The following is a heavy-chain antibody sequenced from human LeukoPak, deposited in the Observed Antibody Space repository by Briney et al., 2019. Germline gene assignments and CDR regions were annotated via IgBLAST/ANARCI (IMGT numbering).Heavy chain of an antibody. D-gene: IGHD3-22*01. CDR2: IIPIFGTA. V-gene: IGHV1-69*01. CDR3: AREWDSSGYFKGVFDY. CDR1: GGTFSSYA. J-gene: IGHJ4*02. Sequence: GASVKVSCKASGGTFSSYAISWVRQAPGQGLEWMGGIIPIFGTANYAQKFQGRVTITADESTSTAYMELSSLRSEDTAVYYCAREWDSSGYFKGVFDYWGQGTLVTVSS.